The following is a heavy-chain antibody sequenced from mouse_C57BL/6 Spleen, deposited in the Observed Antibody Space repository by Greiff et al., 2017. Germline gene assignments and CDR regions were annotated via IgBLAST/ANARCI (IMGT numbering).Heavy chain of an antibody. Sequence: QVQLQQPGAELVMPGASVKLSCKASGYTFTSYWMHWVKQRPGQGLEWIGEIDPSDSYTNYNQKFKGKSTLTVDKSSSTAYMQLSSLTSEDSAVYDCARTLLGYAMDYWGQGTSVTVAS. CDR3: ARTLLGYAMDY. CDR1: GYTFTSYW. V-gene: IGHV1-69*01. CDR2: IDPSDSYT. D-gene: IGHD4-1*01. J-gene: IGHJ4*01.